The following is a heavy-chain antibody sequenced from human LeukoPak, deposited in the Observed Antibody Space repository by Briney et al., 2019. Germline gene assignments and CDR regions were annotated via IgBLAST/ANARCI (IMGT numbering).Heavy chain of an antibody. CDR2: ISGSGGST. Sequence: GGSLRLSRAASGFTFSSYAMSWVRQAPGKGLEWVSAISGSGGSTYYADSVKGRFTISRDNSKNTLYLQMNSLRAEDTAVYYCAKSTEMATITGPFDYWGQGTLVTVSS. V-gene: IGHV3-23*01. CDR3: AKSTEMATITGPFDY. D-gene: IGHD5-24*01. CDR1: GFTFSSYA. J-gene: IGHJ4*02.